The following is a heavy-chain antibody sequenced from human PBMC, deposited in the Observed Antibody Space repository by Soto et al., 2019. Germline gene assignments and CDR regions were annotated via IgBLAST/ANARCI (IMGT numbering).Heavy chain of an antibody. CDR1: GGSISSYY. CDR2: IYYSGST. D-gene: IGHD3-22*01. CDR3: ARSHDSSGYFPG. J-gene: IGHJ4*02. V-gene: IGHV4-59*08. Sequence: QVQLQESGPGLVKPSETLSLTCTVSGGSISSYYWSWIRQPPGKGLEWIGYIYYSGSTNYNPSLKRRVTISVDTSKNQFSLKLSSVTAADTAVYYCARSHDSSGYFPGWGQGTLVTVSS.